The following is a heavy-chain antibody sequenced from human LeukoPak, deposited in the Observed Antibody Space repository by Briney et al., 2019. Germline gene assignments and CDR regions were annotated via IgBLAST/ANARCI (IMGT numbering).Heavy chain of an antibody. V-gene: IGHV3-23*01. D-gene: IGHD1-26*01. Sequence: PGGSLRLSCAASGFTFSSYAMSWVRQAPGKGLEWVSAISGSGGSTYYADSVKGRFAISRDNSENTLYLQMNSLRAEDTAVYYCAKDHSGSYYLFDYWGQGTLVTVSS. CDR1: GFTFSSYA. CDR2: ISGSGGST. CDR3: AKDHSGSYYLFDY. J-gene: IGHJ4*02.